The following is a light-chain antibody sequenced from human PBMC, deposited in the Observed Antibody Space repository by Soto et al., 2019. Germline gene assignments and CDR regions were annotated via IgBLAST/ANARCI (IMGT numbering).Light chain of an antibody. J-gene: IGKJ5*01. CDR1: QEINIY. Sequence: DIQMTQSPSSLFASVGDRVTITCQATQEINIYLNWYQQKPGKAHNLLIYDASNLEIGVPSRFSGSGTGTHFTFTISSLQTEDIGTYYCQQYDIRPITLGRVTRLEIK. CDR3: QQYDIRPIT. V-gene: IGKV1-33*01. CDR2: DAS.